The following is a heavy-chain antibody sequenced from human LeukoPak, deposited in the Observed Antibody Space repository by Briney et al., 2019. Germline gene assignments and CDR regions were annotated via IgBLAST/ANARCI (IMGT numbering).Heavy chain of an antibody. V-gene: IGHV3-48*02. Sequence: PGGSLRLSCAASGFTFSRYSMNWVRQAPGKGLEWVSYINTIGSSKTYADSVKGRFTVSRDNAKNSLSLKMNSLRDDDSAVYYCAREGFYSGYDRWGQGTLVTVSS. CDR1: GFTFSRYS. CDR2: INTIGSSK. D-gene: IGHD5-12*01. CDR3: AREGFYSGYDR. J-gene: IGHJ4*02.